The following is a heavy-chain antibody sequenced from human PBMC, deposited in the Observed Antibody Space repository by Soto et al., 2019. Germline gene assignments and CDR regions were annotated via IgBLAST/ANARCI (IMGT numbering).Heavy chain of an antibody. J-gene: IGHJ4*02. D-gene: IGHD5-12*01. V-gene: IGHV3-23*01. CDR3: TKDHTIDWLQFF. CDR1: GFTFSSYA. CDR2: ISGSGGST. Sequence: EVQLLESGGGLVQPGGSLRLSCAASGFTFSSYAMSWVRQAPGKGLEWVSAISGSGGSTYYADSVKGRFTISRDNSKNTLYLHMNSLRAEDTAVYYCTKDHTIDWLQFFWGQGTLVTVSS.